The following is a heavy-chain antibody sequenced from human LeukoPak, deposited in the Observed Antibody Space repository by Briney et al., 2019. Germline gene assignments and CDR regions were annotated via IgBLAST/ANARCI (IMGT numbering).Heavy chain of an antibody. V-gene: IGHV3-23*01. Sequence: GGSLRLSCAASGFTFSSYAMSWVRQAPGKGLEWVSAISGSGGSTYYADSVKGRFTISRDNSKNTLYLQMNSLRAEDTAVYYCAKDLFYYGSGSFPFDYWGQGTLVTVSS. J-gene: IGHJ4*02. CDR3: AKDLFYYGSGSFPFDY. CDR2: ISGSGGST. D-gene: IGHD3-10*01. CDR1: GFTFSSYA.